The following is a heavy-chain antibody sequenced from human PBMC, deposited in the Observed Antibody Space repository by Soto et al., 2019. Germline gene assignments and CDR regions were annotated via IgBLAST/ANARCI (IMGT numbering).Heavy chain of an antibody. D-gene: IGHD3-22*01. CDR1: GFKYTDFA. CDR2: ISYDGSDK. CDR3: ARRAWDSYYAIDV. V-gene: IGHV3-30*09. J-gene: IGHJ6*02. Sequence: VQLVESGGGEVQPGRSLRLSCAASGFKYTDFALHWVRQAPGKGLEWVAIISYDGSDKYYADSVKGRFVISRDNPKTTLYLEMNSRRPEDTAVYFCARRAWDSYYAIDVWGRGTTVTV.